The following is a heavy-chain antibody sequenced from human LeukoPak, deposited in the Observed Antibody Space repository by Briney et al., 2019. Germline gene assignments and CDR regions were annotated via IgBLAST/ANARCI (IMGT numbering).Heavy chain of an antibody. V-gene: IGHV3-30*18. Sequence: GGSLRLSCAASGFTFSSYGMHWVRQAPGKGLEWVAVISYDGSNKYYADSVKGRFTISRDNSKNTLYLQMNSLRAEETAVYYCAKRPAARGLIKWFDPWGLGTLVTVSS. CDR3: AKRPAARGLIKWFDP. CDR1: GFTFSSYG. CDR2: ISYDGSNK. D-gene: IGHD2-2*01. J-gene: IGHJ5*02.